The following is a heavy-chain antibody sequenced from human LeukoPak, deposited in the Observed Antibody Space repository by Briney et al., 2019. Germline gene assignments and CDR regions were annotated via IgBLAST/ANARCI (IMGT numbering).Heavy chain of an antibody. CDR2: ISGSDST. CDR3: AKGVRFLDWWILDY. D-gene: IGHD3-9*01. V-gene: IGHV3-23*01. CDR1: GFTVSSYA. Sequence: GGSLRLSCAASGFTVSSYAMSWVRQAPGKGLEWVSAISGSDSTYYADSVKGRFTISRDNSKNTLYLQMNSLRAEDTAIYYCAKGVRFLDWWILDYWGQGSLVTVSS. J-gene: IGHJ4*02.